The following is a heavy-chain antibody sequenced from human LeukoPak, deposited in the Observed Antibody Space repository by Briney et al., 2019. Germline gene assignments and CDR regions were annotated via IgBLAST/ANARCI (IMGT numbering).Heavy chain of an antibody. D-gene: IGHD2-2*01. J-gene: IGHJ3*02. Sequence: GGSLRLSCAASGFTFSSYSMNWVRKAPGKGLEWVSSISSSSSYIYYADSVKGRFTISRDNAKNSLYLQMNSLRAKDTAVYYCARPMVVPAAHGEIYAFDIWGQGTMVTVSS. CDR2: ISSSSSYI. V-gene: IGHV3-21*01. CDR1: GFTFSSYS. CDR3: ARPMVVPAAHGEIYAFDI.